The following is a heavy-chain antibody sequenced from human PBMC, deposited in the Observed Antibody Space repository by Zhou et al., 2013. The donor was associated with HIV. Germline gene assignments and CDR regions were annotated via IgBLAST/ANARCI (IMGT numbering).Heavy chain of an antibody. J-gene: IGHJ4*02. CDR3: ARRLGDFGYFDY. CDR1: GYTFSGYY. CDR2: INPNSGGT. V-gene: IGHV1-2*02. Sequence: QVHLVQSGAEVKKPGASVKVSCKTSGYTFSGYYMHWVRQAPGQGLEWMGWINPNSGGTNYAQKFQGRVTMTRDTSISTAYMELSRLRSDDTAVYYCARRLGDFGYFDYWGQGTLVTVSS. D-gene: IGHD3-16*01.